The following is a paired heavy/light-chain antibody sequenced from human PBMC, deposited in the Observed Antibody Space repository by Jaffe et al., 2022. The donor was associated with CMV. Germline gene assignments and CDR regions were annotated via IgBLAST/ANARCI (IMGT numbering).Heavy chain of an antibody. D-gene: IGHD6-13*01. V-gene: IGHV3-23*01. CDR2: ISGSGGST. CDR1: GFTFSSYA. Sequence: EVQLLESGGGLVQPGGSLRLSCAASGFTFSSYAMSWVRQAPGKGLEWVSAISGSGGSTYYADSVKGRFTISRDNSKNTLYLQMNSLRAEDTAVYYCAKEAIHTPGFIAAAGRGYYFDYWGQGTLVTVSS. J-gene: IGHJ4*02. CDR3: AKEAIHTPGFIAAAGRGYYFDY.
Light chain of an antibody. Sequence: EIVLTQSPATLSLSPGERATLSCRASQSVSSYLAWYQQKPGQAPRLLIYDASNRATGIPARFSGSGSGTDFTLTISSLEPEDFAVYYCQQRSNWPPFGGGTKVEIK. CDR3: QQRSNWPP. V-gene: IGKV3-11*01. CDR1: QSVSSY. J-gene: IGKJ4*01. CDR2: DAS.